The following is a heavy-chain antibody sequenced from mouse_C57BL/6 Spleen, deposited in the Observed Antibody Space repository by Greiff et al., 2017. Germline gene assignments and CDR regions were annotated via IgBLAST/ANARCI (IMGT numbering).Heavy chain of an antibody. J-gene: IGHJ2*01. CDR3: AIRVYDYDETPLCDY. CDR1: GYTFTSYW. CDR2: IHTSDNDP. Sequence: VQLQQPGAELVKPGASVKVSCKASGYTFTSYWMHWVKQRPGQGLEWIGRIHTSDNDPNYYQKFKGKATLTVDESSSTAYMKLSSLTSEDSAVYYCAIRVYDYDETPLCDYWGQGTTLTVSS. D-gene: IGHD2-4*01. V-gene: IGHV1-74*01.